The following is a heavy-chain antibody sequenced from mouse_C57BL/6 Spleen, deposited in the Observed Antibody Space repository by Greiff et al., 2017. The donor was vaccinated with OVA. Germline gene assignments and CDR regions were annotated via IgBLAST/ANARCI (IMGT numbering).Heavy chain of an antibody. CDR1: GFTFSSYG. CDR2: ISSGGSYT. CDR3: ARPITTVVDHYFDY. Sequence: EVQGVESGGDLVKPGGSLKLSCAASGFTFSSYGMSWVRQTPDKRLEWVATISSGGSYTYYPDSVKGRFTISRDNAKNTLYLQMSSLKSEDTAMYYCARPITTVVDHYFDYWGQGTTLTVSS. V-gene: IGHV5-6*01. J-gene: IGHJ2*01. D-gene: IGHD1-1*01.